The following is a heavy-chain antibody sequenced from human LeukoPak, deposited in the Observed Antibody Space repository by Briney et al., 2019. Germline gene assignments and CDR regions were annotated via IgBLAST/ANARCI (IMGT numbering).Heavy chain of an antibody. J-gene: IGHJ4*02. Sequence: SETLSLTCTVSGGSISSSSYFWGWIRQPPGKGLEWIATIYYSGSTYYNPSLKSRVTISVDTSKNQFSLKLSPVTAADTAVYYCARRYGSGSYHDYWGQGTLVTVSS. D-gene: IGHD3-10*01. CDR1: GGSISSSSYF. V-gene: IGHV4-39*01. CDR2: IYYSGST. CDR3: ARRYGSGSYHDY.